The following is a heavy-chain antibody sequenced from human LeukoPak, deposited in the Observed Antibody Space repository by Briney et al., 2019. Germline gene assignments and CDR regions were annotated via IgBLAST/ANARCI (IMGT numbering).Heavy chain of an antibody. CDR2: IYSGGST. V-gene: IGHV3-53*01. D-gene: IGHD3-22*01. Sequence: PGGSLRLSCAASGFTVSSNYMSWVRQAPGKGLEWVSVIYSGGSTYYADSVKGRFTISRDNSKNTLYLQMNILRAEDTAVYYCARDQSRDYYDSSGYYYEVSEYFQHWGQGTLVTVSS. CDR1: GFTVSSNY. CDR3: ARDQSRDYYDSSGYYYEVSEYFQH. J-gene: IGHJ1*01.